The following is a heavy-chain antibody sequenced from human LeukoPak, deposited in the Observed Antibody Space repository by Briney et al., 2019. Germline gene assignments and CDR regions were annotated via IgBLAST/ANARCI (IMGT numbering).Heavy chain of an antibody. CDR3: AREAQYCSSTSCYNDGNWFDP. D-gene: IGHD2-2*02. J-gene: IGHJ5*02. CDR2: ISHSGST. Sequence: SETLSLTCAVYGGSFSGYYWSWIRQPPGKGLEWIGEISHSGSTNYNPSLKSRVTISVDTSKNQFSLKLSSVTAADTAVYYCAREAQYCSSTSCYNDGNWFDPWGQGTLVTVSS. V-gene: IGHV4-34*01. CDR1: GGSFSGYY.